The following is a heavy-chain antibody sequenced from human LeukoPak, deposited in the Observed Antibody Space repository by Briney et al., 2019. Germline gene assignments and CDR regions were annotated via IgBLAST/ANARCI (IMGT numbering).Heavy chain of an antibody. CDR1: GFTFSSYW. J-gene: IGHJ3*02. D-gene: IGHD5-18*01. CDR2: IKQDGSEK. Sequence: PGGSLRFSCAASGFTFSSYWMSWVRQAPGKGLEWVANIKQDGSEKYYVDSVKGRFTISRDNAKNSLYLQMNSLRAEDTAVYYCARASRYSYGVDAFDIWGQGTMVTVSS. V-gene: IGHV3-7*01. CDR3: ARASRYSYGVDAFDI.